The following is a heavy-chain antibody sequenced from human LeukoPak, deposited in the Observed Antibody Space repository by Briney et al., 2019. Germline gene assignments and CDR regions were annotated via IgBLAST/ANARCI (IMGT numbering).Heavy chain of an antibody. V-gene: IGHV3-21*01. CDR1: GFTFSTFS. CDR2: ISGSSNYI. Sequence: GGSLRLSCAASGFTFSTFSMNWVRQAPGKGLEWVSSISGSSNYIFYADSVKGRLTISRDNAKNSLYLQMNSLRAEDTAVYYCARGSTLGSCTSSSCHNWFDPWGQGTLVTVSS. D-gene: IGHD2-2*01. J-gene: IGHJ5*02. CDR3: ARGSTLGSCTSSSCHNWFDP.